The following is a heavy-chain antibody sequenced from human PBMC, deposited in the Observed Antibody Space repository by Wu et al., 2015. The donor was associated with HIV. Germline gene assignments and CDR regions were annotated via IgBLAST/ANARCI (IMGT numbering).Heavy chain of an antibody. Sequence: QVQLVQSGAEVKKPGASVKVSCKASGYTFTGYYMHWVRQAPGQGLEWMGWINPNSGGTNYAQKFQGRVTMTRDTSISTAYMELSRLRSDDTAVYYCARTSPNMGGSGRYKNAFDIWGQGTMVTVSS. D-gene: IGHD6-19*01. J-gene: IGHJ3*02. CDR2: INPNSGGT. V-gene: IGHV1-2*02. CDR3: ARTSPNMGGSGRYKNAFDI. CDR1: GYTFTGYY.